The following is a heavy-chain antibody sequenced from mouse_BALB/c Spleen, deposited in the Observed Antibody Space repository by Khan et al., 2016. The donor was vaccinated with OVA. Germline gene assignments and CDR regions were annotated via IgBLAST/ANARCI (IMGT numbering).Heavy chain of an antibody. CDR2: IYPGSGDT. CDR3: ARRNYFGYTVAY. V-gene: IGHV1-77*01. J-gene: IGHJ3*01. CDR1: GYTFTDHY. Sequence: QVQLKESGAELARPGASVKLSCQASGYTFTDHYINWVKQRTGQGLEWIGEIYPGSGDTYHNGKFKGKAKLTEDKSSNTAYLLLSSLTAEASAVYYCARRNYFGYTVAYWCQGTLVTVSS. D-gene: IGHD1-2*01.